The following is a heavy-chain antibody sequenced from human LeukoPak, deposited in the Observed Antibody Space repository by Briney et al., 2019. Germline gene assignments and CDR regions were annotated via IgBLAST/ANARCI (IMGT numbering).Heavy chain of an antibody. V-gene: IGHV3-48*04. CDR3: ARVSDSSGYYDNY. J-gene: IGHJ4*02. Sequence: PGGSLRLSCAASGFTFSSYGMSWVRQAPGKGLEWVSYISSSGSTIYYADSVKGRFTISRDNAKNSLYLQMNSLRAEDTAVYYCARVSDSSGYYDNYWGQGTLVTVSS. CDR1: GFTFSSYG. CDR2: ISSSGSTI. D-gene: IGHD3-22*01.